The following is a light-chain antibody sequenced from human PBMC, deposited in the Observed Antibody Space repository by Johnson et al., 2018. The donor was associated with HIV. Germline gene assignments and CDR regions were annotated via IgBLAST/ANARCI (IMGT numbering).Light chain of an antibody. J-gene: IGLJ1*01. Sequence: QPVLTQPPSVSAAPGQKVTISCSGSSSNIGNNYVSWYQQLPGTAPKLIIYENNMRPSGIPDRFSGSKSGTSATRGITGLQTGDEADYYCGTWDSSLSAGVFGTGTKVTVL. CDR1: SSNIGNNY. CDR2: ENN. CDR3: GTWDSSLSAGV. V-gene: IGLV1-51*02.